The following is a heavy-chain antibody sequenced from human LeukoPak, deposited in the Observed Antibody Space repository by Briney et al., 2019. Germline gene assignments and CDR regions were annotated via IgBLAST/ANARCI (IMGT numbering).Heavy chain of an antibody. CDR2: ISRSGSTI. J-gene: IGHJ4*02. V-gene: IGHV3-48*03. Sequence: GGSLRLSCAASGFTYSSYQMNWVRQAPGKGLQWVSYISRSGSTIYYAESVKGRFTIYIDNAKNSLYLQMNNLRAEDTAVYYCTRITTAMDVDYWGQGTLVTVSS. D-gene: IGHD5-18*01. CDR1: GFTYSSYQ. CDR3: TRITTAMDVDY.